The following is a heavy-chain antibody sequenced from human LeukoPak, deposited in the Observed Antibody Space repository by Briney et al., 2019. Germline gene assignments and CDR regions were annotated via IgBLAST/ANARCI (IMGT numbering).Heavy chain of an antibody. V-gene: IGHV3-66*01. CDR1: GFTFDDYG. J-gene: IGHJ4*02. Sequence: GGSLRLSCAASGFTFDDYGMSWVRQAPGKGLEWVSVIYSGGSTYYADSVKGRFTISRDNSKNTLYLQMNSLRAEDTAVYYCARAYYDILTGYPEDYWGQGTLVTVSS. CDR3: ARAYYDILTGYPEDY. CDR2: IYSGGST. D-gene: IGHD3-9*01.